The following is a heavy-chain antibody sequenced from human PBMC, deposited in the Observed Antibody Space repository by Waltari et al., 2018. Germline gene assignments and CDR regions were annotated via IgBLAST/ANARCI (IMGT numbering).Heavy chain of an antibody. D-gene: IGHD2-2*01. Sequence: LESGGGLVQPGGSLKLSCAASGFTFGNFARNWVRQAPGKGLGWVSVIRCSSAAIHFADSLKGRFTVSRDNSNNTLYLQMNRLTADDTAIYYCAKAPYQLPYLESWGRGTLVTVSS. CDR2: IRCSSAAI. CDR1: GFTFGNFA. J-gene: IGHJ1*01. V-gene: IGHV3-23*01. CDR3: AKAPYQLPYLES.